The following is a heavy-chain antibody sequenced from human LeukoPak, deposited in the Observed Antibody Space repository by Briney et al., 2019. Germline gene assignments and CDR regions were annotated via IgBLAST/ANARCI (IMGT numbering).Heavy chain of an antibody. CDR3: ARGSLLRYFDWLLSNYFDY. Sequence: ASETLSLTCTVSGGSISSYYWSWIRQPPGKGLEWIGYIYYSGSTNYNPSLKSRVTISVDTSKNQFSLKLSSVTAADTAVYYCARGSLLRYFDWLLSNYFDYWGQGTLVTVSS. J-gene: IGHJ4*02. CDR1: GGSISSYY. CDR2: IYYSGST. D-gene: IGHD3-9*01. V-gene: IGHV4-59*12.